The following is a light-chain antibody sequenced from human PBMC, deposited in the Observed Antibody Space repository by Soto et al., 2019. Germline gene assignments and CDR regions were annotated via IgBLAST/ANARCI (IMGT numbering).Light chain of an antibody. V-gene: IGLV1-44*01. Sequence: QSVLTQTPSASGTPGQRVTISCSGSSSNIGTKTVNWYQQLPGTAPKLLIHTNNQRPSGVPARFSGSKSGTSASLAISGLQSEDEADYYCAAWDDSLNGRVFGTGTKVTVL. CDR2: TNN. CDR3: AAWDDSLNGRV. CDR1: SSNIGTKT. J-gene: IGLJ1*01.